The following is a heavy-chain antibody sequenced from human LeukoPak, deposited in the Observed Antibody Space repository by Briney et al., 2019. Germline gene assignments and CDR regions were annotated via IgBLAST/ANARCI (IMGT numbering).Heavy chain of an antibody. CDR3: AKDELGRDGYSVFDY. V-gene: IGHV3-23*01. CDR2: ISGSGGST. D-gene: IGHD5-24*01. J-gene: IGHJ4*02. CDR1: GFTFSSYA. Sequence: GGSLRLSCAASGFTFSSYAMSWVRQAPGKGLEWVSAISGSGGSTYYADSVKGRFTISRGNSKNTLYLQMNSLRAEDTAVYYCAKDELGRDGYSVFDYWGQGTLVTVSS.